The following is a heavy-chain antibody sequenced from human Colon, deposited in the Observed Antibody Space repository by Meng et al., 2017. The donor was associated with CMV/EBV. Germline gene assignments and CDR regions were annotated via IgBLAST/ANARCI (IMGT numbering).Heavy chain of an antibody. CDR1: GFSFSNYE. Sequence: GESLKISCTASGFSFSNYEMSWVRQAPGKGLDWVSSISGDSVDTYFGDSVRGRFAISRDASKNTLYLQMHSLTAEDTAIYFCARRHGRYFDFWGQGTVVTVSS. CDR3: ARRHGRYFDF. J-gene: IGHJ4*02. D-gene: IGHD2-8*01. CDR2: ISGDSVDT. V-gene: IGHV3-23*01.